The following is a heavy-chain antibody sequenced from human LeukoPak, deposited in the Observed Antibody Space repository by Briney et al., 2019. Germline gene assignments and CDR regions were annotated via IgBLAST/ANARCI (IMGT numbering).Heavy chain of an antibody. Sequence: PSETLSLTCTVSGGSISSYYWSWIRHPPGKGLEWIGYIYYSGSTNYKPSLKSRVTISVDTSKNPFSLKMSSVTAADTAVYYCARGRPRYDFWSHYWFDTWGQGALVTVSS. CDR2: IYYSGST. V-gene: IGHV4-59*08. J-gene: IGHJ5*02. CDR1: GGSISSYY. D-gene: IGHD3-3*01. CDR3: ARGRPRYDFWSHYWFDT.